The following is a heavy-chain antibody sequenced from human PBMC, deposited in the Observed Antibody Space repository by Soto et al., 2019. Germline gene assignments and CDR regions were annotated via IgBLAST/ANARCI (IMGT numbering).Heavy chain of an antibody. V-gene: IGHV1-18*01. CDR3: ARDWSSIAAAGTEGAY. D-gene: IGHD6-13*01. Sequence: QVQLVQSGVEVKKPGASVKVSCKASGYTFTSYGISWVRQAPGQGLEWMGWISPYNGNTNYAQKLQGRVTMTTDTSTSTAYMELRSLRSDDTAVYYCARDWSSIAAAGTEGAYWGQGTLVTVSS. CDR2: ISPYNGNT. CDR1: GYTFTSYG. J-gene: IGHJ4*02.